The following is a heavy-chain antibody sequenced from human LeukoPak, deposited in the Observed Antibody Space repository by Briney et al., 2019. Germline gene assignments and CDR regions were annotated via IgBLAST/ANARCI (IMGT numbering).Heavy chain of an antibody. Sequence: GGSLRLSCAASGFTFSSYAMSWVRQAPGKGLEWVSAISGSGGSTYYADSVEGRFTISRDNSKNTLYLQMNSLRAEDTAVYYCAKDVRPPYDSSGYYPYWGQGTLVTVSS. CDR2: ISGSGGST. J-gene: IGHJ4*02. CDR1: GFTFSSYA. CDR3: AKDVRPPYDSSGYYPY. D-gene: IGHD3-22*01. V-gene: IGHV3-23*01.